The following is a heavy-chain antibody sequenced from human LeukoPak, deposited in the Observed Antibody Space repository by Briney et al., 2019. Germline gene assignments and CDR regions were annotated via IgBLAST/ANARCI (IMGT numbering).Heavy chain of an antibody. D-gene: IGHD6-19*01. Sequence: PGGSLRHSCAASRFTFRSYTMHWVRQAPGKGLEWVAVISYDGSNKYYADSVKGRFTISRDNSKNTLYLQMNSLRAEDTAVYYCARAVAGCDYWGQGTLVTVSS. CDR3: ARAVAGCDY. CDR2: ISYDGSNK. V-gene: IGHV3-30-3*01. CDR1: RFTFRSYT. J-gene: IGHJ4*02.